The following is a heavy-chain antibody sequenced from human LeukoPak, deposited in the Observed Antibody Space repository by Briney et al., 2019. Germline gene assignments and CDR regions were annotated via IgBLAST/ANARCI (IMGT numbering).Heavy chain of an antibody. CDR3: AKNHGGYCTGSSCYNFYYYMDV. D-gene: IGHD2-2*02. J-gene: IGHJ6*03. CDR2: IYFSGPS. V-gene: IGHV4-59*01. Sequence: PSETLSLTCTVSGGSISDYYGSWIRQPPGKALEWIGYIYFSGPSNYNPSLKSRVTISADTSNNQFSLKLTSVTAADTAVYYCAKNHGGYCTGSSCYNFYYYMDVWGKGTTVTVSS. CDR1: GGSISDYY.